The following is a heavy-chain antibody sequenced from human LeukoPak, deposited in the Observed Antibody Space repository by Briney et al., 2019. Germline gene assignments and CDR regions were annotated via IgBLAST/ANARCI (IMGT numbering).Heavy chain of an antibody. D-gene: IGHD3-22*01. CDR3: ARELEDSSGYFRDY. V-gene: IGHV3-21*01. CDR1: GFTFSSYS. CDR2: ISSSSSYI. J-gene: IGHJ4*01. Sequence: GGSLRLSCAASGFTFSSYSMNWVRQAPGKGLEWVSSISSSSSYIYYADSVKGRFTISRDDAKNSLYLQMNSLRAEDTAVYYCARELEDSSGYFRDYWGQGALVTVSS.